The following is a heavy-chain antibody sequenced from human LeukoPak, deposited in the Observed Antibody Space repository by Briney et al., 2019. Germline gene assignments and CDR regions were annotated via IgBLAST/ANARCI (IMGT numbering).Heavy chain of an antibody. D-gene: IGHD3-22*01. Sequence: GGSLRLSCAASGFTFSSYAMSWVRQAPGKGLEWVSAISGSGGSTYYADSVKGRFTISRDNAKNSLYLQMNSLRAEDTAVYYCARADYYDSSGYYLGAFDIWGQGTMVTVSS. V-gene: IGHV3-23*01. CDR2: ISGSGGST. J-gene: IGHJ3*02. CDR1: GFTFSSYA. CDR3: ARADYYDSSGYYLGAFDI.